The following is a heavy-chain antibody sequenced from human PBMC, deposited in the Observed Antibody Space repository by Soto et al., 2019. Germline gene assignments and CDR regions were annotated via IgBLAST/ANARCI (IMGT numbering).Heavy chain of an antibody. J-gene: IGHJ6*04. CDR3: ARERTPGNCRCTSGYYYDGKDV. Sequence: ASVKVSCKASGYTFTSYYMHWVRQAPGQGLEWMGIINPSGGSTSYAQKFQGRVTMTRDTSTSTGYMELSSLRSDDTAVYYCARERTPGNCRCTSGYYYDGKDVGAKGATDPGSS. CDR1: GYTFTSYY. V-gene: IGHV1-46*01. D-gene: IGHD2-2*01. CDR2: INPSGGST.